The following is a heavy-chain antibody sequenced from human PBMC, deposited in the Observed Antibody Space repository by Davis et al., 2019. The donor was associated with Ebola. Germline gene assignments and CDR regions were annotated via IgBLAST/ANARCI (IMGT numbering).Heavy chain of an antibody. J-gene: IGHJ5*02. CDR2: IYYSGST. CDR3: AKDEQYSSSWYPGGWFDP. V-gene: IGHV4-61*01. D-gene: IGHD6-13*01. Sequence: PSETLSLTCAVSGGSVSSGSYYWSWIRQPPGKGLEWIGYIYYSGSTNYNPSLKSRVTISVDASKNQFSLKLSSVTAADTAVYYCAKDEQYSSSWYPGGWFDPWGQGTLVTVSS. CDR1: GGSVSSGSYY.